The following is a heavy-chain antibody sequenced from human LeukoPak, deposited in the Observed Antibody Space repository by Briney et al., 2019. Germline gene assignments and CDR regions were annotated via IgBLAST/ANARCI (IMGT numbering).Heavy chain of an antibody. CDR3: AKTGSTIAARPPDY. D-gene: IGHD6-6*01. J-gene: IGHJ4*02. V-gene: IGHV4-39*07. CDR2: VYDGGST. CDR1: GVSFSSGPYY. Sequence: SETLSLTCTVSGVSFSSGPYYWGWIRQPPGKGLEWIGSVYDGGSTYYNPSLKSRVTISLDTSKNQFSLKLTSVTAADTAVYYCAKTGSTIAARPPDYWGQGTLVTVSP.